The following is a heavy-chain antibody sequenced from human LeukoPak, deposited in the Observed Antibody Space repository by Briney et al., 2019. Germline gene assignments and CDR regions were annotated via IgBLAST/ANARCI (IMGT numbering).Heavy chain of an antibody. V-gene: IGHV4-39*07. CDR1: GGSISSSSYY. D-gene: IGHD6-13*01. CDR2: IDYSGST. CDR3: ARDLVEQLVPQRTGWFDP. Sequence: PSETLSLTCTVSGGSISSSSYYWGWIRQPPGKGLEWIGSIDYSGSTNYNPSLKSRVTISVDTSKNQFSLKLSSVTAADTAVYYCARDLVEQLVPQRTGWFDPWGQGTLVTVSS. J-gene: IGHJ5*02.